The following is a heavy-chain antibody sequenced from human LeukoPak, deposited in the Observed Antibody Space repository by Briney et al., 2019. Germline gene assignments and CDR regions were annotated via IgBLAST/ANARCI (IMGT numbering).Heavy chain of an antibody. CDR2: ISWNSGSI. CDR3: AKDRGHDYDAFDI. CDR1: GFTFDDYT. D-gene: IGHD3-10*01. V-gene: IGHV3-9*01. J-gene: IGHJ3*02. Sequence: GGSLRLSCAASGFTFDDYTMHWVRQAPGKGLEWVSGISWNSGSIGYADSVKGRFTISRDNAKNSLYLQMDSLRAEDTALYYCAKDRGHDYDAFDIWGQGTMVTVSS.